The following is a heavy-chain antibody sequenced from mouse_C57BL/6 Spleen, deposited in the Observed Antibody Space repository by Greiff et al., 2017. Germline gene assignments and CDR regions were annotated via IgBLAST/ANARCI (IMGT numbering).Heavy chain of an antibody. CDR1: VYTFTSYW. CDR2: IDPNSGGT. Sequence: QVQLQQPGAELVKPGASVKLSCKASVYTFTSYWMHWVKQRPGRGLEWIGRIDPNSGGTKYNEKFKSKATLTVDKTSITAYMQLSILTSEDSAVYCVAREFYYDYDGYFDVWGTGTTVTVSS. V-gene: IGHV1-72*01. D-gene: IGHD2-4*01. CDR3: AREFYYDYDGYFDV. J-gene: IGHJ1*03.